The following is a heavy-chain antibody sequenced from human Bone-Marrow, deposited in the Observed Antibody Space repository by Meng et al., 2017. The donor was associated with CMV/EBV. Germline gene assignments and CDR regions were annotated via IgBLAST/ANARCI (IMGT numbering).Heavy chain of an antibody. CDR3: TSRSQGGTDYYYYGMDV. Sequence: GGSLRLSCAASGFTFSSYEMNWVRQAPGKGLEWVSSISSSSSYIYYADSVKGRFTISRDNAKNSLYLQMNSLRAEDTAVYYCTSRSQGGTDYYYYGMDVWGQGPTVTGYS. J-gene: IGHJ6*01. CDR1: GFTFSSYE. D-gene: IGHD1-26*01. V-gene: IGHV3-21*01. CDR2: ISSSSSYI.